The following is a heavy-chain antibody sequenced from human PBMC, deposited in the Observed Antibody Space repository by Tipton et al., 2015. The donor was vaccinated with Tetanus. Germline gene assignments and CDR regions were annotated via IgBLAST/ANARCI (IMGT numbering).Heavy chain of an antibody. J-gene: IGHJ6*02. D-gene: IGHD3-22*01. V-gene: IGHV1-2*02. CDR1: GYTFTGYY. CDR3: ARDRGDYIYYGMDV. Sequence: QLVQSGAEMKKPGASVKVSCKASGYTFTGYYIYWVRQAPGQGLEWMGWIDPNSGGTVYAQKFQGRVTMTRDTSISTAYMELRSLRSDDPAVYYCARDRGDYIYYGMDVWGPGTTVTVSS. CDR2: IDPNSGGT.